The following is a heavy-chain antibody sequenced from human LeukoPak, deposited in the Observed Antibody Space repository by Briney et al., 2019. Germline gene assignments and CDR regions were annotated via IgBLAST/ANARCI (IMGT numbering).Heavy chain of an antibody. CDR3: ARDQVKGSDSGYDPPYYYYGMDV. D-gene: IGHD5-12*01. J-gene: IGHJ6*02. V-gene: IGHV3-9*01. Sequence: PGGSLRLSCAASGFTFDDYAMHWVRQAPGKGLEWVSGISWNSGSIGYADSVKGRFTIPRDNSKNTLYLQMNSLRAEDTAVYYCARDQVKGSDSGYDPPYYYYGMDVWGQGTTVTVSS. CDR1: GFTFDDYA. CDR2: ISWNSGSI.